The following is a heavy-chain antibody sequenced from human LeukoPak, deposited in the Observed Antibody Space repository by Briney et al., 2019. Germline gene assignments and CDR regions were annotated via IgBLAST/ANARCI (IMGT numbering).Heavy chain of an antibody. CDR2: IHPSTGNP. D-gene: IGHD2-2*01. Sequence: ASVKVSCKASGYTFTNYAINWVRQAPGQGLEWMGWIHPSTGNPTYAQGFTGRFVFSLDTSVNTAYLQISSLQAEDTAVYYCARALPGCGSTNCYGLETWGQGTLVTVSS. CDR3: ARALPGCGSTNCYGLET. J-gene: IGHJ5*02. CDR1: GYTFTNYA. V-gene: IGHV7-4-1*02.